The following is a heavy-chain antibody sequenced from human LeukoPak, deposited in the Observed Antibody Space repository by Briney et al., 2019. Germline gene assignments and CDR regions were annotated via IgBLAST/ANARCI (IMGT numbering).Heavy chain of an antibody. D-gene: IGHD3-22*01. J-gene: IGHJ4*02. CDR2: ISWNSGSI. CDR1: GFTFDDYA. V-gene: IGHV3-9*01. CDR3: ATFSSGYSSPAY. Sequence: GRSLRLSCAASGFTFDDYAMHWVRQAPGKGLEWVSGISWNSGSIGYADSVKGRFTISRDNAKNSLYLQMNSLRAEDTALYYCATFSSGYSSPAYWGQGTLVTVSS.